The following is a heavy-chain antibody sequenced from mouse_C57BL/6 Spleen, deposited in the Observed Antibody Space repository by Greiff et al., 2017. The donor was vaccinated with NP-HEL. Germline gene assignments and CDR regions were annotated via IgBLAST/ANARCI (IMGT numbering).Heavy chain of an antibody. CDR3: AREDYDYPYYAMDY. CDR1: GYTFTSYW. D-gene: IGHD2-4*01. Sequence: QVHVKQPGAELVRPGSSVKLSCKASGYTFTSYWMHWVKQRPIQGLEWIGNIDPSDSETHYNQKFKDKATLTVDKSSSTAYMQLSSLTSEDSAVYYCAREDYDYPYYAMDYWGQGTSVTVSS. V-gene: IGHV1-52*01. J-gene: IGHJ4*01. CDR2: IDPSDSET.